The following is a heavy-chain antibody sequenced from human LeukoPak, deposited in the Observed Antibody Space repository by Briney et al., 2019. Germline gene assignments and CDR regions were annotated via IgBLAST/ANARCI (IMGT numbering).Heavy chain of an antibody. CDR1: GFTFGDYA. CDR3: TRGAMVRGVIVYYYGMDV. Sequence: GGSLRLSCTASGFTFGDYAMSWFRQAPGKGLEWVGFIRSKAYGGTTEYAASVKGRFTISRDDSKSIAYLQMNSLKTEDTAVYYCTRGAMVRGVIVYYYGMDVWGQGTTVTVSS. J-gene: IGHJ6*02. V-gene: IGHV3-49*03. D-gene: IGHD3-10*01. CDR2: IRSKAYGGTT.